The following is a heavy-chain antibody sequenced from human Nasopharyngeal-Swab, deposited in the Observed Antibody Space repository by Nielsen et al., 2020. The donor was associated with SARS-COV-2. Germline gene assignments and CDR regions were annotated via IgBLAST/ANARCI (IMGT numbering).Heavy chain of an antibody. J-gene: IGHJ6*02. Sequence: GESLKISCAASGFTFSSYAMSWVRQAPGKGLEWVSVIYSGGSSTYYADSVKGRFTISRDNSKNTLYLQMNSLRAGDTAVYYCAKDHSPYGSGSYPYYYYGMDVWGQGTTVTVSS. V-gene: IGHV3-23*03. CDR3: AKDHSPYGSGSYPYYYYGMDV. CDR2: IYSGGSST. CDR1: GFTFSSYA. D-gene: IGHD3-10*01.